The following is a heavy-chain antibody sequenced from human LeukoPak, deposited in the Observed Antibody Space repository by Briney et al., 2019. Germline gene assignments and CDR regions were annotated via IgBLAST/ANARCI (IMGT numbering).Heavy chain of an antibody. V-gene: IGHV3-9*01. Sequence: PGGSLRLSCAASGFTFDDYAMHWVRQAPGKGLEWVSGISWNSGSIGYADSVKGRFTISRDNAKNSLYLQMNSLRAEDTALYYCAKDSYGSGSYLYGMDVWGQGTTVTVSS. J-gene: IGHJ6*02. CDR2: ISWNSGSI. D-gene: IGHD3-10*01. CDR3: AKDSYGSGSYLYGMDV. CDR1: GFTFDDYA.